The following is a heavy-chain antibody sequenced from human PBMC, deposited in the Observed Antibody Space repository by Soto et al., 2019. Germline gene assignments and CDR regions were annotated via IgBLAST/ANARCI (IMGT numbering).Heavy chain of an antibody. Sequence: QVQLQESGPGLVKPSQTLSLTCTVSGGSISIGGYDWSWIRQHPGKGLEWIGYIYYSGTTSYNPSLKSRLTISLDTSQNQFFLKLSSVTAADTAVYYCARGGQNYYGSGGHHAFNIWGQGTMVTVSS. D-gene: IGHD3-22*01. J-gene: IGHJ3*02. CDR1: GGSISIGGYD. CDR3: ARGGQNYYGSGGHHAFNI. CDR2: IYYSGTT. V-gene: IGHV4-31*03.